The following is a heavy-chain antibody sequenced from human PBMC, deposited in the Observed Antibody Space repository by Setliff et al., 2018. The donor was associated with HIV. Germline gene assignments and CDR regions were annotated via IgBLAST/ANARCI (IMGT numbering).Heavy chain of an antibody. CDR3: ARVGIQLWYPSYYYYMDV. CDR2: IIPILGIA. V-gene: IGHV1-69*04. CDR1: GGTFSSYA. Sequence: ASVKVSCKASGGTFSSYAISWVRQAPGQGLEWMGRIIPILGIANYAQKFQGRVTITADKSTSTAYMELSSLRSEDTAVYYCARVGIQLWYPSYYYYMDVWGKGTTVTVSS. J-gene: IGHJ6*03. D-gene: IGHD5-18*01.